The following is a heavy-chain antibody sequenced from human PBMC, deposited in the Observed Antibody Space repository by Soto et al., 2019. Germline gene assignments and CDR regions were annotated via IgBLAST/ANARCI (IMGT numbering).Heavy chain of an antibody. V-gene: IGHV1-3*01. Sequence: ASVKVSCKTSGYSFTKYGLHWVRQAPGQRLEWMGWINPGNGDTEYSQKFQGRVTITRDTSATTAYMELSGLRSEDSAVFYCARTDCSSTSCYNYYYYGMDVWGQGTTVTVSS. CDR3: ARTDCSSTSCYNYYYYGMDV. J-gene: IGHJ6*02. CDR1: GYSFTKYG. CDR2: INPGNGDT. D-gene: IGHD2-2*01.